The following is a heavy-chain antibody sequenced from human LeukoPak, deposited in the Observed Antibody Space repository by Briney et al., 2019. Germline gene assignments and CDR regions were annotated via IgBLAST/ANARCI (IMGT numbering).Heavy chain of an antibody. D-gene: IGHD3-22*01. J-gene: IGHJ4*02. CDR3: AKVFDTMIVVVPIVNFDY. V-gene: IGHV3-23*01. CDR1: GFTFSSYA. Sequence: PGGSLRLSCAASGFTFSSYAMSWVRQAPGKGLEWVSAISGSGGSTYYADSVKGRFTISRDNSKNTLYLQMNSLRAEDTAVYYCAKVFDTMIVVVPIVNFDYWGQGTLVTVSS. CDR2: ISGSGGST.